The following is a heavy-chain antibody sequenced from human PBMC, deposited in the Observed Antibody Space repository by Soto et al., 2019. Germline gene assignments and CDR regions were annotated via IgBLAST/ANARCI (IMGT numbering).Heavy chain of an antibody. CDR2: INAGNGNT. CDR1: GYTFTSYA. D-gene: IGHD6-19*01. CDR3: ARDSEAVAGVFDY. J-gene: IGHJ4*02. Sequence: ASVKFSCKASGYTFTSYAMHWVRQAPGQRLEWMGWINAGNGNTKYSQKFQGRVTITRDTSASTAYMELSSLRSEDTAVYYCARDSEAVAGVFDYWGQGTLVTVSS. V-gene: IGHV1-3*01.